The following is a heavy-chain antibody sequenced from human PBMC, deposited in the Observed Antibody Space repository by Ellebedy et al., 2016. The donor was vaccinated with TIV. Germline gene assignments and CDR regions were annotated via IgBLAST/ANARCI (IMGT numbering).Heavy chain of an antibody. Sequence: GGSLRLXCAASGFTFSSYWMSWVRQAPGKGLEWVANIKQDGSEKYYVDSVKGRFTISRDNAKNSLYLQMNSLRAEDTAVYYCAREESFHCGGDCYPGDYWGQGTLVTVSS. CDR1: GFTFSSYW. CDR3: AREESFHCGGDCYPGDY. J-gene: IGHJ4*02. D-gene: IGHD2-21*02. CDR2: IKQDGSEK. V-gene: IGHV3-7*01.